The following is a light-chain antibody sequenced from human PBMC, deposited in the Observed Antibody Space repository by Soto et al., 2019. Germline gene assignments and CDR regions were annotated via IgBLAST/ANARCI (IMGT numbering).Light chain of an antibody. CDR2: DAS. CDR1: QDINTD. J-gene: IGKJ1*01. V-gene: IGKV1-17*01. Sequence: DIQMTQSPSSLSASVGDRVTITCRASQDINTDLDWYQQKPGKAPRRLISDASSLQSGVPSRFSVSSFGTHFTLTISSLQPEDFANYFCHQHHTYPRTFGQGTKVEIK. CDR3: HQHHTYPRT.